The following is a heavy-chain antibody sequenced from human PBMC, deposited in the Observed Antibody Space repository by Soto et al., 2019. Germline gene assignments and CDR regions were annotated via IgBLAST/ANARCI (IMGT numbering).Heavy chain of an antibody. J-gene: IGHJ6*02. Sequence: GGSLRLSCAASGFTFSSYSMNWVRQAPGKGLEWVSYISSSSSTIYYADSVKGRFTISRDNAKNSLYLQVNSLRDEDTAVYYCARIEIVLMVYAIRSGMDVWGQGTTVTVSS. CDR1: GFTFSSYS. D-gene: IGHD2-8*01. CDR3: ARIEIVLMVYAIRSGMDV. CDR2: ISSSSSTI. V-gene: IGHV3-48*02.